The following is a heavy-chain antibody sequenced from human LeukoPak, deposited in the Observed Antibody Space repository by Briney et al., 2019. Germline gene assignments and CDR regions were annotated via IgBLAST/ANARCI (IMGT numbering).Heavy chain of an antibody. J-gene: IGHJ4*02. V-gene: IGHV3-23*01. CDR2: ISGSGGST. CDR1: GFTFSSYS. D-gene: IGHD6-19*01. Sequence: GGSLRLSCAASGFTFSSYSMNWVRQAPGKGLEWVSVISGSGGSTYYADSVKGRFTISRDNSKNTLYLQMNSLRAEDTAVYYCATYSSGWYPFDYWGQGTLVTVSS. CDR3: ATYSSGWYPFDY.